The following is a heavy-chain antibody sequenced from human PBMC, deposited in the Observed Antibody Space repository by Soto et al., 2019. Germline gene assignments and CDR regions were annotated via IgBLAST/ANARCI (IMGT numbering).Heavy chain of an antibody. J-gene: IGHJ4*02. CDR1: GYTFTNYG. CDR3: ARYSSGPFDH. D-gene: IGHD6-19*01. Sequence: QVQLVQSGAEVKKPGASVRVSCKTSGYTFTNYGINWVRQAPGQGLEWMGWITAYNGNTNYPHQLQGRVTMTTDTSTNTAYMELRSLRPDDTDVYYCARYSSGPFDHWGQGTLVTVSS. CDR2: ITAYNGNT. V-gene: IGHV1-18*01.